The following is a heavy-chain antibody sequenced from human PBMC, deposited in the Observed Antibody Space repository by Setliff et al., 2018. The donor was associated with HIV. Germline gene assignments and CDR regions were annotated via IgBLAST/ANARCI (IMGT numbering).Heavy chain of an antibody. CDR3: STGWGLYDNRHTAAGYLQH. J-gene: IGHJ1*01. D-gene: IGHD3-22*01. CDR2: FDPEDGER. Sequence: ASVKVSCKVSGYTLSELSVHWVRQAPGKGLEWMGGFDPEDGERIYAQKFQDRVTMTEDTSSDTAYMEMSGLTSEDTAVYFCSTGWGLYDNRHTAAGYLQHWGQGTLVTVPQ. CDR1: GYTLSELS. V-gene: IGHV1-24*01.